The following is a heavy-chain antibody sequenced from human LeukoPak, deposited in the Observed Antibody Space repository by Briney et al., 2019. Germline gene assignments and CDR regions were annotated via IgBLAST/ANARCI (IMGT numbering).Heavy chain of an antibody. V-gene: IGHV1-69*01. Sequence: GSSVKVSCKASGGTFSSYAISWVRQAPGQGLEWMGGIIPIFGTANYAQKFQGRVTITADEPTSTAYMELSSLRSEDTAVYYCARVPLAYCGGDCYLFDYWGQGTLVTVSS. J-gene: IGHJ4*02. CDR3: ARVPLAYCGGDCYLFDY. CDR2: IIPIFGTA. CDR1: GGTFSSYA. D-gene: IGHD2-21*02.